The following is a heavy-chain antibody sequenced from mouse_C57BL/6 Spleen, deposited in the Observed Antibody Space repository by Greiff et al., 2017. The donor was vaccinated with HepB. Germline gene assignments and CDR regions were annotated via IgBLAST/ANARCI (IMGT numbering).Heavy chain of an antibody. D-gene: IGHD2-5*01. CDR1: GYSFTGYY. CDR2: INPSTGGT. V-gene: IGHV1-42*01. J-gene: IGHJ3*01. Sequence: VQLQQSGPELVKPGASVKISCKASGYSFTGYYMNWVKQSPEKSLEWIGEINPSTGGTTYNQKLKAKATLTVDKSSSTAYMQLKSLTSEDSAVYYCARERSYRNYEAWFAYWGQGTLVTVSA. CDR3: ARERSYRNYEAWFAY.